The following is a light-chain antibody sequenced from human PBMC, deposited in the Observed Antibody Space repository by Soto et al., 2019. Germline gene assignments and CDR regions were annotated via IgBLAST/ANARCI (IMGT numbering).Light chain of an antibody. CDR2: DVS. J-gene: IGLJ1*01. V-gene: IGLV2-11*01. CDR3: CSYAGSPYV. CDR1: SSDVGGYKY. Sequence: QSALTQPRSVSGSPGQSVTISCTGTSSDVGGYKYVSWYQQHPGKAPKLMIYDVSERPSGVPDRFSGSKSGNTASLTISVLHAEDEADYYCCSYAGSPYVFGTGTKLTVL.